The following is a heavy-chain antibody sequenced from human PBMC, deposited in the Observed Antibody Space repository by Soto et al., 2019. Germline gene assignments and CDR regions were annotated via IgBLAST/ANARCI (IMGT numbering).Heavy chain of an antibody. V-gene: IGHV3-21*01. CDR3: ARGTTGQPYNWFDP. Sequence: PGGSLRLSCAASGFTFSSYSMNWVRQAPGKGLEWVSSISSSSSYIYYADSVKGRFTISRDNAKNSLYLQMNSLRAEDTAVYYCARGTTGQPYNWFDPWGQGTLVTVSS. CDR2: ISSSSSYI. CDR1: GFTFSSYS. D-gene: IGHD4-4*01. J-gene: IGHJ5*02.